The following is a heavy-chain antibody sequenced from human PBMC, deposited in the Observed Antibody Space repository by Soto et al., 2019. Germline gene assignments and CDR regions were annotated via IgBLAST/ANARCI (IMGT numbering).Heavy chain of an antibody. D-gene: IGHD4-17*01. CDR3: ARGIKYGAYSRWFDP. V-gene: IGHV1-8*01. Sequence: QVQLVQSGAEVKKPGASVKVSCKASGYTFTSYDINWVRQATGQGLEYLGWMNPNSGNTAYVQKFQGRVTMTGDTSILTAYMELSSLRSEDTAVYFCARGIKYGAYSRWFDPWGQGTLVTVSS. CDR1: GYTFTSYD. J-gene: IGHJ5*02. CDR2: MNPNSGNT.